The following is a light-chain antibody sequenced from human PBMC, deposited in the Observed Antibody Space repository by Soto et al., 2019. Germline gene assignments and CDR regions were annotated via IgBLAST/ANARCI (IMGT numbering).Light chain of an antibody. Sequence: DVVMTQSQISLPVTLGQPASISCRSSQSLVHSDGNTYLNWFQQRPGQSPQLLIYLASNRASGVPDRFSGSGSGTDFTLKISRVEAEDVGVYYCMQVLQSPITFGQGTRLEIK. J-gene: IGKJ5*01. CDR3: MQVLQSPIT. CDR2: LAS. V-gene: IGKV2-28*01. CDR1: QSLVHSDGNTY.